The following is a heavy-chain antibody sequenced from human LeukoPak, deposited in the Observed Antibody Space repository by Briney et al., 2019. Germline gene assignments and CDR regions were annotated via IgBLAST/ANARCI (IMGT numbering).Heavy chain of an antibody. D-gene: IGHD2-2*01. CDR2: IYTSGST. V-gene: IGHV4-4*07. J-gene: IGHJ3*02. CDR1: GGSISSYY. CDR3: ARGYGVVPALAFDI. Sequence: SETLSLTCTVSGGSISSYYWNWIRQPAGKGLEWIGRIYTSGSTNYNPSLKSRVTMSVDTSKNQFSLKLSSVTAADTAVYYCARGYGVVPALAFDIWGQGTMVTVSS.